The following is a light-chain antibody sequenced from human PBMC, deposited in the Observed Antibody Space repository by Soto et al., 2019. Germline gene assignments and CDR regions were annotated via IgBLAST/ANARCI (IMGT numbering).Light chain of an antibody. Sequence: DIQMTQSTTTLTGSVGDRATITCRASQTISSRLARYQQIPGKAPQLLIYKASTFKSVVTSMFSGSGSRPEFTLTISSLQPDDFATCFCQHYNSYSEAFGQGTRVGIK. J-gene: IGKJ1*01. CDR1: QTISSR. CDR2: KAS. V-gene: IGKV1-5*03. CDR3: QHYNSYSEA.